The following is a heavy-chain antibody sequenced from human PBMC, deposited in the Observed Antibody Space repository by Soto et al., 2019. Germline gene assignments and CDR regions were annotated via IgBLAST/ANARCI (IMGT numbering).Heavy chain of an antibody. D-gene: IGHD1-20*01. CDR1: GGSVSSGSYY. J-gene: IGHJ6*02. CDR3: ARVAKTVSYGMDV. CDR2: IYYSGST. V-gene: IGHV4-61*01. Sequence: KPSETLSLTCTVSGGSVSSGSYYWSWIRQPPGKGLEWIGYIYYSGSTNYNPSLKSRVTISVDTSKNQFSLKLSSVIAADTAVYYCARVAKTVSYGMDVWGQGTTVTVSS.